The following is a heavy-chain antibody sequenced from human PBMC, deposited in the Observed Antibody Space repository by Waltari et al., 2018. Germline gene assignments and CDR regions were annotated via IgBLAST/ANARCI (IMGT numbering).Heavy chain of an antibody. Sequence: QVQLQQWGAGLLKPSETLSLTCAVYGGSFSGYYWSWIRQPPGKGLEWIGEINHSGSTNYNPSLKSRVTISVDTSKNQFSLKLSSVTAADTAVYYCARTLWFGESRYYFDYWGQGTLVTVSS. V-gene: IGHV4-34*01. J-gene: IGHJ4*02. CDR1: GGSFSGYY. CDR3: ARTLWFGESRYYFDY. D-gene: IGHD3-10*01. CDR2: INHSGST.